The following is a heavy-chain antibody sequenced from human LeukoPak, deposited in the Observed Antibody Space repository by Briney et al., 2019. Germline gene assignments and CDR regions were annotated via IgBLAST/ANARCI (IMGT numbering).Heavy chain of an antibody. CDR2: ISGGSGTT. Sequence: PGGSLRLSCGASGFTFSSYAMNWVRQAPGKGLEWVSSISGGSGTTHYADSVKGRFTISRDNSKNTLYLQMNSLRAEDTALYYGAKGFSTIWYDDAFDIWGQGTEVTVSS. D-gene: IGHD6-13*01. CDR1: GFTFSSYA. V-gene: IGHV3-23*01. CDR3: AKGFSTIWYDDAFDI. J-gene: IGHJ3*02.